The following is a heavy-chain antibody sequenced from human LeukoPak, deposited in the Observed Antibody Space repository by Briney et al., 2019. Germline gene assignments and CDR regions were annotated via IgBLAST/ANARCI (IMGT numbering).Heavy chain of an antibody. CDR3: GRFGYVAGVDL. J-gene: IGHJ4*02. D-gene: IGHD6-19*01. CDR2: INPVGTAT. CDR1: GFSFSAYW. V-gene: IGHV3-7*01. Sequence: PGGSLRLSCAASGFSFSAYWMTWVPQAPGAGLEFVANINPVGTATYYADPVKGRFTISRDNAKNLVYLQMNSLRAEDTAVYRSGRFGYVAGVDLWGQGTLVTVSS.